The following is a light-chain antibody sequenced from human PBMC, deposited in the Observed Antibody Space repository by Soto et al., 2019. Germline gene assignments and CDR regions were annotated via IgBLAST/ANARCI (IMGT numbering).Light chain of an antibody. V-gene: IGLV1-40*01. J-gene: IGLJ1*01. Sequence: QSVLTQQPSVSGAPGQTVTISCTGSSSYDVHWYRQLPGTAPKLLIYGTTNRPSGVPDRFSGSKSGTSASLAITGLQPEDEADYYCQSYDSSLGVSYVFGTGTKVTVL. CDR3: QSYDSSLGVSYV. CDR2: GTT. CDR1: SSYD.